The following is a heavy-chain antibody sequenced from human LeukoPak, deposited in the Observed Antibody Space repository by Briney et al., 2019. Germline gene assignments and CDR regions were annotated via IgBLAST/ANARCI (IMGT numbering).Heavy chain of an antibody. D-gene: IGHD6-19*01. CDR1: GGTFSSYA. J-gene: IGHJ3*02. Sequence: EASVKVSCKASGGTFSSYAISWVRQAPGQGLEWMGGIIPIFGTANYAQKSQGRVTITADKSTSTAYMELSSLRSEDTAVYYCASGSGSGYAFDIWGQGTMVTVSS. V-gene: IGHV1-69*06. CDR3: ASGSGSGYAFDI. CDR2: IIPIFGTA.